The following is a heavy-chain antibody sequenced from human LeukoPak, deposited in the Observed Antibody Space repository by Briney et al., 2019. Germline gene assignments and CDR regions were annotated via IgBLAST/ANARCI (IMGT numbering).Heavy chain of an antibody. J-gene: IGHJ5*02. V-gene: IGHV4-61*01. CDR1: GASVSSASY. CDR2: IYNGVNT. D-gene: IGHD1-26*01. CDR3: ARSRAFNSGAFDP. Sequence: SQTLSLTCTVSGASVSSASYWSWIRQPPGKGVEWIAHIYNGVNTNYNPSLKSRVTISVDTSKNQFSLRLNSVTAADTAVYYCARSRAFNSGAFDPWGQGSLVTVSS.